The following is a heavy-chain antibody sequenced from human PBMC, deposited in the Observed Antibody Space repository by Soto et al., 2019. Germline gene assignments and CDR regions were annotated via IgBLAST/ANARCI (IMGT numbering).Heavy chain of an antibody. Sequence: SETLSLTCTVSGGSISSYYWSWIRQPPGKGLEWIGYIYYSGSTNYNPSLKSRVTISVDTSKNQFSLKLSSVTAADTAVYYCATRRRYYYGSGSYYYYYYGMDVWGQGTTVTVSS. J-gene: IGHJ6*02. CDR2: IYYSGST. D-gene: IGHD3-10*01. CDR1: GGSISSYY. V-gene: IGHV4-59*08. CDR3: ATRRRYYYGSGSYYYYYYGMDV.